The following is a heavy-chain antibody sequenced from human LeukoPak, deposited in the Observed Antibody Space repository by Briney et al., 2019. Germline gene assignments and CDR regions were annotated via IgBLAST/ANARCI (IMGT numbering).Heavy chain of an antibody. J-gene: IGHJ5*02. V-gene: IGHV4-61*02. D-gene: IGHD3-10*01. CDR1: GGSISSGSYY. CDR3: ARDVLLWFGELEGWFDP. Sequence: SETLSLTCTVSGGSISSGSYYWSWIRQPAGKGLEWIGRIYTSGSTNYNPSLKSRVTISVDTSKNQFSLKLSSVTAADTAVYYCARDVLLWFGELEGWFDPWGQGTLVTVSS. CDR2: IYTSGST.